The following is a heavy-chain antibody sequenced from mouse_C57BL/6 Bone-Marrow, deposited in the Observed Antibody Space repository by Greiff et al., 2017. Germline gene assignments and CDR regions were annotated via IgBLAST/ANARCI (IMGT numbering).Heavy chain of an antibody. V-gene: IGHV1-64*01. CDR2: IHPNCGST. Sequence: QVQLQQPGAELVKPGASVKLSCKASGYTFTSYWMHWVKQRPGQGLEWIGMIHPNCGSTNYNEKFKSKATLTVDKSSSSAYMQISSLTSEDSAVYYCHRQLRLPFDYWGQGTTLTVSS. D-gene: IGHD3-2*02. CDR3: HRQLRLPFDY. CDR1: GYTFTSYW. J-gene: IGHJ2*01.